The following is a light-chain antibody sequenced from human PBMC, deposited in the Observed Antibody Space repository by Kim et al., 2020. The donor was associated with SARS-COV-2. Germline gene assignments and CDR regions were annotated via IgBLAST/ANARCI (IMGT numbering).Light chain of an antibody. CDR2: EKN. J-gene: IGLJ3*02. V-gene: IGLV3-19*01. CDR3: NSRESGVNHVV. CDR1: GRRSYY. Sequence: ALGQTVRITSQGDGRRSYYASWYQQKPGQAPVLVIYEKNNRPSGIPDRFSGSSSGNTAALTITGAQAEDEADYYCNSRESGVNHVVFGGGTQLTVL.